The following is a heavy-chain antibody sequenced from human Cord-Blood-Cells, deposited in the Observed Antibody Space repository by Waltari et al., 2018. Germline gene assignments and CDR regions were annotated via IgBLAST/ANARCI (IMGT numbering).Heavy chain of an antibody. J-gene: IGHJ6*02. CDR1: GYTFTGYY. D-gene: IGHD2-15*01. V-gene: IGHV1-2*02. CDR3: ARWRVVDVPGLGGMDV. CDR2: INPNSGGT. Sequence: QVQLVQSGAEVKKPGASVKVSCKASGYTFTGYYMHWVRQAPGQGLEGMGWINPNSGGTNYAQKFQGRVTMTRDTSISTAYMELSRLRSDDTAVYYCARWRVVDVPGLGGMDVWGQGTTVTVSS.